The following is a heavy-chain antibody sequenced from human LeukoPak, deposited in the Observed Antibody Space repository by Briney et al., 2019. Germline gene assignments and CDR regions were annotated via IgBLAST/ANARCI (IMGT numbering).Heavy chain of an antibody. CDR2: IWYDGSNK. J-gene: IGHJ6*02. V-gene: IGHV3-33*01. CDR3: ATMDV. Sequence: PGGSLRLSCAVSGFSFSNYDMHWVHQAPGKGLEWVAIIWYDGSNKYYGDPVKGRFTISRDNSKNTLYLQMNSLRAEDTAMYYCATMDVWGQGTTVTVSS. CDR1: GFSFSNYD.